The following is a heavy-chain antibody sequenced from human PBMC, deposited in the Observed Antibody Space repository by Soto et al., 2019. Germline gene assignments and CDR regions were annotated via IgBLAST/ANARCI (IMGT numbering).Heavy chain of an antibody. CDR2: IDYSGTT. Sequence: SETLSLTCTVSGGSISSSSYHWGWFRQPPGKGLEWIGSIDYSGTTFYNASLNSRVTISADTSKNQFSLKLSSVTAADTALYYCARRTNTAGGWFDSWGQGALVTVSS. J-gene: IGHJ5*01. CDR3: ARRTNTAGGWFDS. D-gene: IGHD6-13*01. V-gene: IGHV4-39*01. CDR1: GGSISSSSYH.